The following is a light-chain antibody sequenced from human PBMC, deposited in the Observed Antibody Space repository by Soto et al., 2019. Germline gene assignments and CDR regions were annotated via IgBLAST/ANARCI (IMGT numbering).Light chain of an antibody. Sequence: EIVLTQSPGTLSLSPGERATLSCRASQSVSSNYLAWYQQKPGQAPRLLIYGASSRATGIPDRFSGSGSGTDFTLTISSLQSEDFAVYCCQQYDSWPPTFGQGTKVEIK. CDR3: QQYDSWPPT. J-gene: IGKJ1*01. V-gene: IGKV3-20*01. CDR1: QSVSSNY. CDR2: GAS.